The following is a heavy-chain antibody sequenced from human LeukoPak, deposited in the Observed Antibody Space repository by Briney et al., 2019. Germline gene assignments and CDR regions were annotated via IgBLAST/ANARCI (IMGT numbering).Heavy chain of an antibody. V-gene: IGHV1-18*01. CDR3: ASGGRPYYYYGMDV. CDR2: ISAYNGNT. CDR1: GYTFTSYG. D-gene: IGHD2-15*01. Sequence: GASVKVSCKASGYTFTSYGISWVRQAPGQGLEWMGRISAYNGNTNYAQKLQGRVTMTTDTSTSTAYMELRSLRSDDTAVYYCASGGRPYYYYGMDVWGQGTTVTVSS. J-gene: IGHJ6*02.